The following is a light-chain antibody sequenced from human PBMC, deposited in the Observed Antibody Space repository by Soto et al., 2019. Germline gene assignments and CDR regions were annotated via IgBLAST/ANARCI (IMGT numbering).Light chain of an antibody. CDR2: DAS. CDR1: QSISTW. J-gene: IGKJ5*01. V-gene: IGKV1-5*01. Sequence: VQVTQSPATLSAYVGDSVTITCRASQSISTWLAWYQQKPGKAPNLLIYDASSLESGVPSRFSGSGSGTEFTLTISSLQSEDFAVYYCQQYKNWPLFGQGRRLEI. CDR3: QQYKNWPL.